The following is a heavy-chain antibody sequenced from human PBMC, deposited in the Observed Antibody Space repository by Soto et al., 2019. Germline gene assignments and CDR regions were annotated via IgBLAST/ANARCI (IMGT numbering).Heavy chain of an antibody. CDR2: ISGSGGTT. V-gene: IGHV3-23*01. CDR3: AVFFVATGSSSGLTWACHD. J-gene: IGHJ4*02. CDR1: GFTFSNYA. D-gene: IGHD6-25*01. Sequence: EVQLLESGGGLVQPGRSLRLSCAASGFTFSNYAMSWVRQAPGQGLDWVSAISGSGGTTYYADSVKGRFTISRDNSKNAMFQQTKSLRAENAAVYDSAVFFVATGSSSGLTWACHDWGQGTLVTVSS.